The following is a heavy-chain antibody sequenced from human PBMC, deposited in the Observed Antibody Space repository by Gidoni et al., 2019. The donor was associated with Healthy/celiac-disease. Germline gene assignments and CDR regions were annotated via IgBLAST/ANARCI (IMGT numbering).Heavy chain of an antibody. V-gene: IGHV4-59*01. D-gene: IGHD1-26*01. CDR2: IYYSGST. CDR1: GGSISSYY. Sequence: QVQLQESGPGLVKPSETLPLTCPVSGGSISSYYWSWIRQPPGKGLEWIGYIYYSGSTNYNPSLKSRVTISVDTSKNQFSLKLSSVTAADTAVYYCARAALVGEPDYWGQGTLVTVSS. J-gene: IGHJ4*02. CDR3: ARAALVGEPDY.